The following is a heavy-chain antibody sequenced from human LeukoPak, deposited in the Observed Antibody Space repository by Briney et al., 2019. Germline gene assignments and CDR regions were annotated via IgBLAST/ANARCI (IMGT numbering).Heavy chain of an antibody. V-gene: IGHV1-2*06. CDR3: ARVGYYESSGYYEY. J-gene: IGHJ4*02. CDR1: GYTLTDYY. CDR2: INPNSGGT. Sequence: ASVKVSCKAAGYTLTDYYMHWVRQAPGQGLEWMGRINPNSGGTNYAQKFQGRVTVTRDTSISTVYMELRRLRSDDTAVYYCARVGYYESSGYYEYWGQGTLVTVSS. D-gene: IGHD3-22*01.